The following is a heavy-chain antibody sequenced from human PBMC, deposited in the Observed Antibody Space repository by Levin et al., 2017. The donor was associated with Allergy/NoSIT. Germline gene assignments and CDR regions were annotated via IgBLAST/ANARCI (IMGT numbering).Heavy chain of an antibody. V-gene: IGHV3-23*01. D-gene: IGHD2-2*01. J-gene: IGHJ5*01. CDR1: GFDFSNYA. CDR3: ARDGCTDAICYTGWFDS. Sequence: PGGSLRLSCVASGFDFSNYAMNWLRQTPGKGLEWVATVTYGFKKTYYADSVKGRFTISRDNSKNSVFLQMDTLRADDTALYYCARDGCTDAICYTGWFDSWGQGTLVTVSS. CDR2: VTYGFKKT.